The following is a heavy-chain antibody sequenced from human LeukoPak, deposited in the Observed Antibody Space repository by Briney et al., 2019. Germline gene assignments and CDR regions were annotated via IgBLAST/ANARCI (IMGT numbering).Heavy chain of an antibody. CDR1: GGTFSSYG. D-gene: IGHD3-3*01. CDR3: ARDFGDGVTYYDFWSGLDY. Sequence: GASVKVSCKASGGTFSSYGISWVRQAPGQGLEWMGRIIPIVDVANYAQKFKGRLAITADKPTSTAYMELSSLRSEDTAVYYCARDFGDGVTYYDFWSGLDYWGQGTLVTVSS. V-gene: IGHV1-69*04. J-gene: IGHJ4*02. CDR2: IIPIVDVA.